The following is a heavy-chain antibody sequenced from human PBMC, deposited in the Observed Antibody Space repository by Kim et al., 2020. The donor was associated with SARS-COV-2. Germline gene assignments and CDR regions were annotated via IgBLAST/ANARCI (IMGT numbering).Heavy chain of an antibody. CDR1: GGSISSGDFY. J-gene: IGHJ4*02. D-gene: IGHD3-3*01. V-gene: IGHV4-30-4*01. Sequence: SETLSLTCTVSGGSISSGDFYWSWIRQPPGKGLEWIGYIYYSGSTYYNPSLKSRVTISVDTSKNQFSLKLSSVTAADTAVYYCARVLGITIFVVVIIQGFDYWGQGTLVTVSS. CDR2: IYYSGST. CDR3: ARVLGITIFVVVIIQGFDY.